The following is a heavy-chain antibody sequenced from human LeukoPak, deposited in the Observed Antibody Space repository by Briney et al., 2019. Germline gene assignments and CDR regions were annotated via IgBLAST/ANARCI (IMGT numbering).Heavy chain of an antibody. Sequence: GGSLRLSCAASGFTFSSYSMNWVRQAPGKGLEWVSSISSSSSYIYYADSVKGRFTISRDNAKNSLYLQMNSLRAEDTAVYYCATLMTTVTTSGALRFDHWGQGTLVTVSS. D-gene: IGHD4-17*01. CDR2: ISSSSSYI. V-gene: IGHV3-21*01. J-gene: IGHJ4*02. CDR3: ATLMTTVTTSGALRFDH. CDR1: GFTFSSYS.